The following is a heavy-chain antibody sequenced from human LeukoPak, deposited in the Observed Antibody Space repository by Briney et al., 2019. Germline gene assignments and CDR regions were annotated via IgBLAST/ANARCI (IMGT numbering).Heavy chain of an antibody. V-gene: IGHV3-48*04. J-gene: IGHJ1*01. CDR2: ISISSGTI. CDR1: GFTFTGHN. CDR3: ARGGFQH. Sequence: GGSLRLSCAASGFTFTGHNMNWVRQAPGKGLEWVAYISISSGTIYYADSVKGRFSISRDNAKSSLDLQMNSLRAEDTAVYYCARGGFQHWGQGTLVTVSS.